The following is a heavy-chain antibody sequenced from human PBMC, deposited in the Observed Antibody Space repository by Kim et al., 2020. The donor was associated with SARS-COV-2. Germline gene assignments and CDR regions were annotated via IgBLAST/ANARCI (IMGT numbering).Heavy chain of an antibody. D-gene: IGHD6-6*01. Sequence: SETLSLTCTVSGYSISSGYYWGWIRQPPGKGLEWIGSIYHSGSTYYNPSLKSRVTISVDTSKNQFSLKLSSVTAADTAVYYCARSRGHSSSRRGYYFDYWGQGTLVTVSS. J-gene: IGHJ4*02. CDR2: IYHSGST. CDR1: GYSISSGYY. CDR3: ARSRGHSSSRRGYYFDY. V-gene: IGHV4-38-2*02.